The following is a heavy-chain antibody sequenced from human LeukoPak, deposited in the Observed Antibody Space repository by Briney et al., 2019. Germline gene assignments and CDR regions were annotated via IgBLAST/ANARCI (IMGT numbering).Heavy chain of an antibody. Sequence: PGGSLRLSCEVSGFRFSNNFMSWVRQAPGKGLEWLSVIYGAGSTYYADSLQGRFTTSRDSSKNTLYLQMSSLRAEDTAVYYCTKGLPRYQLPTYDYYAMDVWGPGTTVSVSS. D-gene: IGHD2-2*01. CDR3: TKGLPRYQLPTYDYYAMDV. J-gene: IGHJ6*02. CDR2: IYGAGST. V-gene: IGHV3-53*05. CDR1: GFRFSNNF.